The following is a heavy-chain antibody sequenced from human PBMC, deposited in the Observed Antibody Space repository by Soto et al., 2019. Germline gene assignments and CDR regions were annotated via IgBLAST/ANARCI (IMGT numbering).Heavy chain of an antibody. V-gene: IGHV3-33*01. J-gene: IGHJ4*02. CDR1: GFTFSSYG. Sequence: GGSLRLSCAASGFTFSSYGMHWVRQAPGKGLEWVAVIWYDGSNKYYADSVKGRFTISRDNSKNTLYLQMNSLRAEDTAVYYCARDPMGRYYGSGSYYFDYWGQGTLVTVSS. CDR3: ARDPMGRYYGSGSYYFDY. CDR2: IWYDGSNK. D-gene: IGHD3-10*01.